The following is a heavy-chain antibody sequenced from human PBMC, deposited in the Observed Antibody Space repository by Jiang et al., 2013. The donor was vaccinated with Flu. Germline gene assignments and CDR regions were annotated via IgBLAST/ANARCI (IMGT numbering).Heavy chain of an antibody. CDR2: INPNSGAT. D-gene: IGHD1-26*01. CDR1: GYTFTGYY. V-gene: IGHV1-2*02. CDR3: AREGVGAMVDAFDI. J-gene: IGHJ3*02. Sequence: SGAEVKKPGASVKVSCKAYGYTFTGYYMHWVRQAPGQGLEWMGWINPNSGATNYAQKFQGRVTMTRDTSLSTVYMELRSLRSDDTAVYYCAREGVGAMVDAFDIWGQGTMVMLSS.